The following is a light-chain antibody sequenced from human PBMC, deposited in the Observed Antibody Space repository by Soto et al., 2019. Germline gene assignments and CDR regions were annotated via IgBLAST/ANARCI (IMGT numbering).Light chain of an antibody. CDR2: EVS. CDR3: SSYAGSNNHVV. V-gene: IGLV2-8*01. CDR1: SSDVGGYNY. Sequence: QSALTQPPSASGSPGQSVTISCTGTSSDVGGYNYVSWYQQHPGKAPKLMIYEVSKRPSGVPDRFSGSKSGNTACLTVSGLQAEDEADYYCSSYAGSNNHVVFGGGTKVTVL. J-gene: IGLJ2*01.